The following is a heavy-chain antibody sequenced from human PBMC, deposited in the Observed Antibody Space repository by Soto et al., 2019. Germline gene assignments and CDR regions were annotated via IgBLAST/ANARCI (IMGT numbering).Heavy chain of an antibody. J-gene: IGHJ4*02. CDR2: IGVYNGKT. D-gene: IGHD3-10*01. CDR3: ARDLDGSGSYYTDF. Sequence: ASVKVSCKASGYAFSHYGISWVRLAPGQGLEWMGWIGVYNGKTNYAQKLQGRVTMTTDTSTSTAYMELGSLRSDDTAVYYCARDLDGSGSYYTDFWGQGTLVTVSS. V-gene: IGHV1-18*01. CDR1: GYAFSHYG.